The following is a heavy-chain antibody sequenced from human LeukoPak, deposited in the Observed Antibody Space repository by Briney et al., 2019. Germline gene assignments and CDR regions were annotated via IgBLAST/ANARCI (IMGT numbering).Heavy chain of an antibody. Sequence: GGSLRLSCAASGFTFSSYGMNWVRQAPGKGLEWVSVINDNGGSTFYADSVKGRFTISRDNSKNTLYLQMSGLRAEDTAVYYCEGTYYYDSSDDYWGQGTLVTVSS. CDR1: GFTFSSYG. CDR2: INDNGGST. J-gene: IGHJ4*02. V-gene: IGHV3-23*01. D-gene: IGHD3-22*01. CDR3: EGTYYYDSSDDY.